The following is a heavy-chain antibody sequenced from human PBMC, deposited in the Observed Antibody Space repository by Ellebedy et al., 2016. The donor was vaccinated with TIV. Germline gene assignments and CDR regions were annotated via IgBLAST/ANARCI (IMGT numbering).Heavy chain of an antibody. CDR3: AHRQPGYNSGWNEGYFDY. V-gene: IGHV2-70*12. J-gene: IGHJ4*02. Sequence: SGPTLVKPTQTLTLTCTYSVFSLRTSGMCVSWIRHPPGKALEWLARIAWDDDKYYSTSLKIRLTISKDTSKNQVVLTMTNMNPVDTATYYCAHRQPGYNSGWNEGYFDYWGQGTLVTVSS. CDR1: VFSLRTSGMC. D-gene: IGHD6-19*01. CDR2: IAWDDDK.